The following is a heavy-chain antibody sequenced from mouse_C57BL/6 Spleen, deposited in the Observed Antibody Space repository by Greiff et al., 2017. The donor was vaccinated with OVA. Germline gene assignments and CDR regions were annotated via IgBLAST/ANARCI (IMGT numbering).Heavy chain of an antibody. J-gene: IGHJ2*01. CDR2: INPSNGGT. CDR1: GYTFTSYW. D-gene: IGHD2-5*01. Sequence: QVQLQQPGAELVRPGSSVKLSCKASGYTFTSYWMHWVKQRPGQGLEWIGNINPSNGGTNYNEKFKSKATLTVDKSSSTAYMQLSSLTSEDSAVYYCARIGDSKRKGFDYWGQGTTLTVSS. V-gene: IGHV1-53*01. CDR3: ARIGDSKRKGFDY.